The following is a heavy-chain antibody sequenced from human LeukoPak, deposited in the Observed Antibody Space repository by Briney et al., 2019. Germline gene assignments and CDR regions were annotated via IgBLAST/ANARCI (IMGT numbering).Heavy chain of an antibody. D-gene: IGHD3-3*01. V-gene: IGHV4-34*01. CDR1: GGSFSGYY. CDR3: ARLSGYGDNWFDP. Sequence: SETLSLTCAVYGGSFSGYYWSWIRQPPGKGLEWIGYIYHSGSTYYNPSLKSRVTISVDRSKNQFSLKLSSVTAADTAVYYCARLSGYGDNWFDPWGQGTLVTVSS. J-gene: IGHJ5*02. CDR2: IYHSGST.